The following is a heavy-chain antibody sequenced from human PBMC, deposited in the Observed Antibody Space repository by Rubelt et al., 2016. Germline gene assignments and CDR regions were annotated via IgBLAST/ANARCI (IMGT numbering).Heavy chain of an antibody. CDR3: ARHVSTSLAREVLVPPNDL. CDR2: VHQSGST. V-gene: IGHV4-38-2*02. D-gene: IGHD3-10*01. CDR1: GDSITSGYY. J-gene: IGHJ5*02. Sequence: QVQLQESGPGLVKPSETLSLTCTVSGDSITSGYYWAWIRQPPGRGLEWIGNVHQSGSTSYNPSLKSRVTVSVEPPKNQFSLKRNSVTAADTAAYYCARHVSTSLAREVLVPPNDLWGQGSLVTVSS.